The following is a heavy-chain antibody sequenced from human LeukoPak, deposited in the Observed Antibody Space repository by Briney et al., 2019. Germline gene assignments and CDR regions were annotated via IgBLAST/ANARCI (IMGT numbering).Heavy chain of an antibody. CDR2: INPNSGGT. Sequence: ASVKVSCKASGYTFTGYYMHWVRQAPGQGLEWMGWINPNSGGTNYAQKFQGRVTMTRDTSISTAYMELSRLRSDDTAVYYCARDLRVVRGVIITSAGYYYGMDVWGQGTTVTVSS. D-gene: IGHD3-10*01. J-gene: IGHJ6*02. CDR3: ARDLRVVRGVIITSAGYYYGMDV. CDR1: GYTFTGYY. V-gene: IGHV1-2*02.